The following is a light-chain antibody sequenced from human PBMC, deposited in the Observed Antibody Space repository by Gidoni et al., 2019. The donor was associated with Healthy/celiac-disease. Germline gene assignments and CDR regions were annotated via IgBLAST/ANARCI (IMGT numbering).Light chain of an antibody. CDR1: QDISNY. J-gene: IGKJ3*01. Sequence: IQMPQSPSSLSASVGDRGTITCQASQDISNYLNWYQQKPGKAPKLLIYDASNLETGVPSRFSGSGSGTDFTLTISSLQPEDIATYYCQQYDNIPLTFGPGTKVDIK. CDR2: DAS. V-gene: IGKV1-33*01. CDR3: QQYDNIPLT.